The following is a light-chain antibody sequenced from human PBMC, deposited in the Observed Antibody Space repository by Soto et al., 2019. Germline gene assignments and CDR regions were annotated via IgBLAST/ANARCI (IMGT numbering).Light chain of an antibody. Sequence: QSVLTQPRSVSGSPGQSVTISCTGTTSDVGGYHYVSWYQQHPGKAPKLMIYDVSKRPSGVPDRFSGSKSGNTASLTISALQAEDEADYYCCSYAGSYTNWMFGGGTKLTVL. CDR2: DVS. J-gene: IGLJ3*02. V-gene: IGLV2-11*01. CDR3: CSYAGSYTNWM. CDR1: TSDVGGYHY.